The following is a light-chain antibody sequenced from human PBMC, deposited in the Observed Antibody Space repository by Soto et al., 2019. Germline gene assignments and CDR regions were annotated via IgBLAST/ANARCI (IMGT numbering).Light chain of an antibody. CDR2: EVS. V-gene: IGLV2-14*01. CDR1: SSDVGSYDY. Sequence: QSALTQPASVSGSPGQSIIISCTGTSSDVGSYDYVSWYQQHPGKVPKLLIHEVSYRPSGVSNRFSGSKSGNTASLTISGLQAEDEAEYYCSSYTSSSSFVFGTGTNVTVL. J-gene: IGLJ1*01. CDR3: SSYTSSSSFV.